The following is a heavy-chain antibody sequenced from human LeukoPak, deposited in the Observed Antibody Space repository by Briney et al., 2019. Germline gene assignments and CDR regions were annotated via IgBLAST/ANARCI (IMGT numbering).Heavy chain of an antibody. CDR2: IYTSGST. D-gene: IGHD6-13*01. CDR3: ARSYSSSWNWFDP. Sequence: SETLSLTCTVSGGSISSYYWSWVRQPAGKGLEWIGRIYTSGSTNYNPYLKSRVTMSVDTSKNQFSLKLSSVTAADTAVYYCARSYSSSWNWFDPWGQGPLVTVSS. V-gene: IGHV4-4*07. J-gene: IGHJ5*02. CDR1: GGSISSYY.